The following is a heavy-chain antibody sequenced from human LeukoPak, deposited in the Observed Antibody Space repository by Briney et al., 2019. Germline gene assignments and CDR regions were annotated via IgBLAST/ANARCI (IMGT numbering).Heavy chain of an antibody. V-gene: IGHV4-39*07. J-gene: IGHJ4*02. CDR3: ARDSIMVRGVPDY. CDR2: IYYSGST. CDR1: GGSISSSSYY. Sequence: SETLSLTCTVSGGSISSSSYYWGWIRQPPGKGLEWIGSIYYSGSTYHNPSLKSRVTISVDTSKNQFSLKLSSVTAADTAVYYCARDSIMVRGVPDYWGQGTLVTVSS. D-gene: IGHD3-10*01.